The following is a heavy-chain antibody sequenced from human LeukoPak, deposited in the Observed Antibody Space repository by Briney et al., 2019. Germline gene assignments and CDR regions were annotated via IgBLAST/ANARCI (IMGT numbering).Heavy chain of an antibody. D-gene: IGHD4-11*01. J-gene: IGHJ6*02. CDR3: ARGYSNGPWYYYYGMDV. CDR2: INHSGST. CDR1: GGSFSGYY. V-gene: IGHV4-34*01. Sequence: SETLSLTCAVYGGSFSGYYWSWIRQPPGKGLEWIGEINHSGSTNYNPSLKSRVTISVDTSQNQFSLKLSSVTAADTAVYYCARGYSNGPWYYYYGMDVWGQGTTVTVSS.